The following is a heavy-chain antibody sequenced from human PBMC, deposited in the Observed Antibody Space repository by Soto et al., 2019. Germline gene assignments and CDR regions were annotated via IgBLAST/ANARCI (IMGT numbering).Heavy chain of an antibody. CDR2: IYYTGNT. V-gene: IGHV4-39*01. Sequence: ETLSLTCNVPGGSISNSNYYWVWIRQPPGKGLEWIGSIYYTGNTYYNPSLKSRVTISVDTSKNQFSLKLDSVTAADTAVYFCERHSIWLLLSDYWGQGSLVTVSS. CDR1: GGSISNSNYY. J-gene: IGHJ4*02. CDR3: ERHSIWLLLSDY. D-gene: IGHD3-22*01.